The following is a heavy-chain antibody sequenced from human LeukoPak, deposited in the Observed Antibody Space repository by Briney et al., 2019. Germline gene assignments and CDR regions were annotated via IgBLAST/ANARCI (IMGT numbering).Heavy chain of an antibody. CDR3: AREGGVATIGYYYGMDV. CDR1: GGSISSYY. J-gene: IGHJ6*02. V-gene: IGHV4-59*01. CDR2: IYYSGST. Sequence: PSETLSLTCTVSGGSISSYYWSWIRQPPGKGLEWIGYIYYSGSTNYNPSLKSRVTISVDTSKNQFSLKLSSVTAADTAVNYCAREGGVATIGYYYGMDVWGQGTTVTVSS. D-gene: IGHD5-12*01.